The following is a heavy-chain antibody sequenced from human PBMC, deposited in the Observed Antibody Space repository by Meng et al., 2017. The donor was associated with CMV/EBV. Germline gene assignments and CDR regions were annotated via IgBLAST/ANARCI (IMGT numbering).Heavy chain of an antibody. J-gene: IGHJ1*01. D-gene: IGHD3-16*01. CDR3: SKNGGWLIEH. Sequence: GGSLRLSCAASGFTFSSYAMHWVRQAPGKGLEWVANMNQDGSHKYYVDSVKGRFTISADNAKNSLYLQMNSLRAEDTAVYYCSKNGGWLIEHWGQGTTVTVSS. CDR1: GFTFSSYA. CDR2: MNQDGSHK. V-gene: IGHV3-7*01.